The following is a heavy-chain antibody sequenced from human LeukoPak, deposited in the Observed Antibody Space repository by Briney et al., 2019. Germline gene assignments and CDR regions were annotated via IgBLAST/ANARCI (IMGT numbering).Heavy chain of an antibody. J-gene: IGHJ5*02. CDR2: INPNSGGT. CDR3: ARGKLAAPGRTGYNWIDP. D-gene: IGHD6-13*01. CDR1: GYTFTGYY. Sequence: ASVKVSCKASGYTFTGYYIHWVRQAPGQGLEWMGWINPNSGGTNYAQKFQGRVTMPRDTSITTAYMELSGLRSDDTAIYYCARGKLAAPGRTGYNWIDPWGQGTLVTVSS. V-gene: IGHV1-2*02.